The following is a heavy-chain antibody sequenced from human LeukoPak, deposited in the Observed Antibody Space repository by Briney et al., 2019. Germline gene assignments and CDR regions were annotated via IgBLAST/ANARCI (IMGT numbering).Heavy chain of an antibody. CDR3: ARHDDFSRAFDI. CDR2: IYYSGST. V-gene: IGHV4-30-4*01. D-gene: IGHD4-11*01. CDR1: GASINSGDFY. J-gene: IGHJ3*02. Sequence: SQTLSLTCTVSGASINSGDFYWSWIRQPPGKGLEWIGYIYYSGSTYYNPSLKSRITISRDTSKNQFSLKLSSVTAADTAVYYCARHDDFSRAFDIWGQGTMVTVSS.